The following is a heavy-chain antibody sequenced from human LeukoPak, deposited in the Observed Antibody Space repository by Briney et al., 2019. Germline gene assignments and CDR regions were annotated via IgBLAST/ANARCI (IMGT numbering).Heavy chain of an antibody. CDR3: ARLGNCTNGVCYTGPVGY. CDR2: IYYSGST. Sequence: SQTLSLTCTVSGGSISSSSYYWGWIRQPPGKGLEWIGSIYYSGSTYYNPSLKSRVTISVDTSKNQFSLKLSSVTAADTAVYYCARLGNCTNGVCYTGPVGYWGQGTLVTVSS. D-gene: IGHD2-8*01. V-gene: IGHV4-39*01. CDR1: GGSISSSSYY. J-gene: IGHJ4*02.